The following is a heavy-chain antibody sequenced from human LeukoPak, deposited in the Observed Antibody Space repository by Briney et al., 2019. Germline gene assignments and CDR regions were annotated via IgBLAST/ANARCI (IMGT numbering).Heavy chain of an antibody. D-gene: IGHD2-2*01. V-gene: IGHV4-39*01. CDR1: GGSISSSSYY. CDR2: IYYSGST. Sequence: SETLSLTCTVSGGSISSSSYYWGWIRQPPGKGLEWIGSIYYSGSTYYNPSLKSRVTISVDTSKNQFSLKLSSVTAADTAVYYCARQRVYCSSTSCYVTKSSRHRWFDPWGQGTLVTVSS. J-gene: IGHJ5*02. CDR3: ARQRVYCSSTSCYVTKSSRHRWFDP.